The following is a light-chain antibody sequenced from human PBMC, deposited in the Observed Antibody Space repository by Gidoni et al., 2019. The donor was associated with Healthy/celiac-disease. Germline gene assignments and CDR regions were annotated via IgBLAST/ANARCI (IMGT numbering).Light chain of an antibody. V-gene: IGLV3-10*01. J-gene: IGLJ3*02. Sequence: SYELTQPPSVSVSPGQTARITCSGDALPKKYAYWYQQKSGQAPVLVIYEDSKRPSGIPERFQGEDEADYYCDATDSSGNHRVFGGGTKLTVL. CDR3: DATDSSGNHRV. CDR1: ALPKKY. CDR2: EDS.